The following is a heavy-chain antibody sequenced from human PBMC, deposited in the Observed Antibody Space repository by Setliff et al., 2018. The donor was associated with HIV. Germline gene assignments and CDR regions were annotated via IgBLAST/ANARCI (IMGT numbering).Heavy chain of an antibody. CDR2: IIPIFGTA. CDR3: ASAHTVAGLGYYYYYMDV. Sequence: EASVKVSCKASGGTFSSYAINWVRQAPGQGLEWTGGIIPIFGTANYAQKFQGRVTITADESTSTAYMELSSLRSEDTAVYYCASAHTVAGLGYYYYYMDVWGKGTTVTVSS. J-gene: IGHJ6*03. V-gene: IGHV1-69*13. CDR1: GGTFSSYA. D-gene: IGHD6-19*01.